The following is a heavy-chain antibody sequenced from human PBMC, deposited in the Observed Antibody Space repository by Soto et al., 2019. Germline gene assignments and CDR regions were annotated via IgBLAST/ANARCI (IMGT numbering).Heavy chain of an antibody. J-gene: IGHJ6*03. Sequence: QVQLVQSGAEVKKPGASVKVSCKASGYTFTSYDINWVRQATGQGLEWMGWMNPNSGNTGYAQKFQGRVTMTRNTSISTAYMELSSLRSEDTAVYYCARAPGIAAAGTFYYYYYYMDVWGKGTTVTVSS. CDR1: GYTFTSYD. CDR3: ARAPGIAAAGTFYYYYYYMDV. CDR2: MNPNSGNT. V-gene: IGHV1-8*01. D-gene: IGHD6-13*01.